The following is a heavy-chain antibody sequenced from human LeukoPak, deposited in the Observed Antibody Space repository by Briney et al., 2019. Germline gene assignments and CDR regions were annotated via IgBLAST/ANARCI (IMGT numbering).Heavy chain of an antibody. Sequence: VASVKVSCKASGYTFTSYGISWVRQAPGQGLEWMGWISTYNGNTNYAQKLQGRVTMTTDTSTSTAYMELRSLRSDDTAVYYCARDPQYYYGSGRNPNAFDIWGQGTMVTVSS. CDR2: ISTYNGNT. CDR1: GYTFTSYG. J-gene: IGHJ3*02. CDR3: ARDPQYYYGSGRNPNAFDI. D-gene: IGHD3-10*01. V-gene: IGHV1-18*01.